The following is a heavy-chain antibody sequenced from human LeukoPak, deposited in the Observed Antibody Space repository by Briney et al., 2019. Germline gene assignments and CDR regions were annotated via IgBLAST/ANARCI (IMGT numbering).Heavy chain of an antibody. CDR3: AMCLSGYYLGFDY. D-gene: IGHD3-3*01. J-gene: IGHJ4*02. CDR1: AYTFTGYY. V-gene: IGHV1-2*02. Sequence: ASVKVSCKASAYTFTGYYMHWVRQAPGQGLEWMGWINPNSGGTNYAQKFQGRVTMTRDTSISTAYMELSRLRSDDTAVYYCAMCLSGYYLGFDYWGQGTLVTVSS. CDR2: INPNSGGT.